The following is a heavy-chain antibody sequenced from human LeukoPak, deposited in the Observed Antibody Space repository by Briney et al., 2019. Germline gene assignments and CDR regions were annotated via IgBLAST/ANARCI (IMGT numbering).Heavy chain of an antibody. Sequence: SVKVSCKASGGTFSSYAISWVRQAPGQGLEWMGGIIPIFGTANYAQKFQGRVTITTDESTSTAYMELSSLRSEDTAVYYCARRQLAVAGNNWFDPWGQGTLVTVSS. V-gene: IGHV1-69*05. CDR1: GGTFSSYA. CDR3: ARRQLAVAGNNWFDP. J-gene: IGHJ5*02. CDR2: IIPIFGTA. D-gene: IGHD6-19*01.